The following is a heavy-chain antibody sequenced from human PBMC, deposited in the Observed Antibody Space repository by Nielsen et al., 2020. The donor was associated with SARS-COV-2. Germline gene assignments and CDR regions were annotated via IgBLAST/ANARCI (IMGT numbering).Heavy chain of an antibody. J-gene: IGHJ6*03. CDR2: ISWTSGSI. V-gene: IGHV3-9*01. CDR3: ASQYYYYYYMDV. CDR1: GFTFDDYA. Sequence: GGSLRLSCAASGFTFDDYAMHWVRQAPGKGLEWVSGISWTSGSIGYADSVKGRFTISRDNAKNSLYLQMNSLRAEDTAVYYCASQYYYYYYMDVWGKGTTVTVSS.